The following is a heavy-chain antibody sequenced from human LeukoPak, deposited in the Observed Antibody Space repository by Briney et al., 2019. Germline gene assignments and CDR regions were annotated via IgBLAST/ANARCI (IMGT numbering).Heavy chain of an antibody. Sequence: GGSLRLSCATSGFTFSRYSMNWVRQAPGKGLVWVSSISSSGNYIYYADSVKGRFTISRDNAKNSVYLQMNSLRAEDTAVYYCAIDKRWFDPWGQGTLVTVSS. V-gene: IGHV3-21*01. CDR3: AIDKRWFDP. J-gene: IGHJ5*02. CDR2: ISSSGNYI. CDR1: GFTFSRYS.